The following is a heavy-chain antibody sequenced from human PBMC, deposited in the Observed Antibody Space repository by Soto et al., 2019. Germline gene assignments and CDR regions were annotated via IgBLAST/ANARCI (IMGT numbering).Heavy chain of an antibody. Sequence: ETLSLTCTVSGGSISYYWSWIRQPAGKGLEWIGRIYTSGSTNYNPSLKSRVTMSIDTSKNQFSLKLTSVTAADTAVYFCARGIVDFWSGRHYFDYWGQGTLVTVSS. CDR1: GGSISYY. CDR2: IYTSGST. V-gene: IGHV4-4*07. D-gene: IGHD3-3*01. J-gene: IGHJ4*02. CDR3: ARGIVDFWSGRHYFDY.